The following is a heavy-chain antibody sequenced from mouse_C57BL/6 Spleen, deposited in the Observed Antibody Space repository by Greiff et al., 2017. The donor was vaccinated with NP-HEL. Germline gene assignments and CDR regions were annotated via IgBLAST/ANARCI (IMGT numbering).Heavy chain of an antibody. Sequence: EVQLQQSGPELVKPGASVKISCKASGYTFTDYYMNWVKQSHGKSLEWIGDINPNNGGTSYNQKFKGKATLTVDKSSSTAYMELRSLTSEDSAVYYCAREFPYDYDVSWYFDVGGTGTTVTVSS. CDR1: GYTFTDYY. J-gene: IGHJ1*03. CDR3: AREFPYDYDVSWYFDV. D-gene: IGHD2-4*01. CDR2: INPNNGGT. V-gene: IGHV1-26*01.